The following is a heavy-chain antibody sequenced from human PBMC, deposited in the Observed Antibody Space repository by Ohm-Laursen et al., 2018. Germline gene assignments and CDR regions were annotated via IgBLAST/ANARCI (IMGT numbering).Heavy chain of an antibody. D-gene: IGHD3-22*01. J-gene: IGHJ3*02. V-gene: IGHV1-46*01. CDR2: INPSRDST. CDR1: GYTFTSYY. Sequence: GASVKVSCKPSGYTFTSYYMHWVRQAPGQGLEWMGVINPSRDSTNYAQKFQGRVTMTRDTSTRTVYMELGSLRSEDTAVYYCARDLVTRSYYYDSSGYYYGAFDIWGQGTMVTVSS. CDR3: ARDLVTRSYYYDSSGYYYGAFDI.